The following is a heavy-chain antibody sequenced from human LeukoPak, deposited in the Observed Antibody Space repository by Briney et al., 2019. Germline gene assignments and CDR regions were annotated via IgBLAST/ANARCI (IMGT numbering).Heavy chain of an antibody. CDR2: ISWNSGSI. D-gene: IGHD3-10*01. J-gene: IGHJ6*03. CDR1: GFTFDDYA. Sequence: PGGSLRLSCAASGFTFDDYAMHWVRQPPGKGLEWVSGISWNSGSIGYADSVKGRFTISRDNAKNSLYLQMNSLRAEDTALYYCARVSSKATVRGLITKKNYYYYYMDVWGKGTTVTISS. V-gene: IGHV3-9*01. CDR3: ARVSSKATVRGLITKKNYYYYYMDV.